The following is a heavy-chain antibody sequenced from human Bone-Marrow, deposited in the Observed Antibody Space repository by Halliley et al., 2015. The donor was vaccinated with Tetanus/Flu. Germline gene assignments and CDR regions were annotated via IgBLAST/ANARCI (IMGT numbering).Heavy chain of an antibody. CDR2: FFGGGST. Sequence: VFFGGGSTYYEVSGKGRFPSSRDNSKNTLYLQMNSLRAEDTAVYYCARDYGSDISGYYCMAVWGQGTTVPVSS. V-gene: IGHV3-53*01. CDR3: ARDYGSDISGYYCMAV. D-gene: IGHD3-10*01. J-gene: IGHJ6*02.